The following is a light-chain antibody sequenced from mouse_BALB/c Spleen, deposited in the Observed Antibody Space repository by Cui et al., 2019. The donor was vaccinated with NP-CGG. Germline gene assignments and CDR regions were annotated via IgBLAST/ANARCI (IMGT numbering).Light chain of an antibody. J-gene: IGLJ1*01. CDR2: GTN. CDR3: ALWYSNHWV. Sequence: QAVVTQESALTPSPGETVTLTCRSSTGAVTTSNNANWVQEKPNHLFTVLIGGTNNRAPGVPARFSGSLIGDKAALTITGAQTEDEAIYFCALWYSNHWVFGGGTKLTVL. V-gene: IGLV1*01. CDR1: TGAVTTSNN.